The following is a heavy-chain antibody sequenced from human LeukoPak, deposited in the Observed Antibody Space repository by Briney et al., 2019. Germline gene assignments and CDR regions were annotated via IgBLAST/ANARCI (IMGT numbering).Heavy chain of an antibody. CDR2: INPNSGGT. Sequence: ASVKVSCKASGYTFTGYYKHWVRQAPGQGLEWMGWINPNSGGTNYAQKFQGRVTMTRDTSISTAYMELSRLRSDDTAVYYCAREGVLRFLEWYPRGAFDIWGQGTMVTVSS. V-gene: IGHV1-2*02. CDR1: GYTFTGYY. D-gene: IGHD3-3*01. J-gene: IGHJ3*02. CDR3: AREGVLRFLEWYPRGAFDI.